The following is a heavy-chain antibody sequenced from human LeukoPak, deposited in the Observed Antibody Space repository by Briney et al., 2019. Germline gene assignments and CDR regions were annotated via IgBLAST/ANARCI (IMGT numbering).Heavy chain of an antibody. V-gene: IGHV1-18*01. J-gene: IGHJ4*02. Sequence: ASVKVSCKASVYTFTSYGISWVRQAPGQGLEWMGWISAYNGNTNYAQKLQGRVTMTTDTSTSTAYMELRSLRSDDTAVYYCARDFYSSSWYQPFDYWGQGTLVTVSS. CDR3: ARDFYSSSWYQPFDY. CDR1: VYTFTSYG. CDR2: ISAYNGNT. D-gene: IGHD6-13*01.